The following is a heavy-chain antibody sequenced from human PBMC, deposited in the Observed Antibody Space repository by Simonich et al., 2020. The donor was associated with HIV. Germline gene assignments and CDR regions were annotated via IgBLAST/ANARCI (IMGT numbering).Heavy chain of an antibody. Sequence: QVHLQQWGAGLLKPSETLSLTCAVYGGSFSGYYWPWIRQPPGKGLEWIGEINHSGSTDYNPSLKSRVTISVDTSKNQFYLKLSSVTAADTAVYYCARRTGYDLDYWGQGTLVTVSS. CDR1: GGSFSGYY. CDR3: ARRTGYDLDY. J-gene: IGHJ4*02. D-gene: IGHD5-12*01. V-gene: IGHV4-34*01. CDR2: INHSGST.